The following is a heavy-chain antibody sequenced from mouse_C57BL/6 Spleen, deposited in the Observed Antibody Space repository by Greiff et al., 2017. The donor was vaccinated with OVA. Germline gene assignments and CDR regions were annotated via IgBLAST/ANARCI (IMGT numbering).Heavy chain of an antibody. Sequence: EVKLMESEGGLVQPGSSMKLSCTASGFTFSDYYMAWVRQVPEKGLEWVANINYDGSSTYYLDSLKSRFIISRDNAKNILYLQMSSLKSEDTATYYCAREGSNWAYFDYWGQGTTLTVSS. V-gene: IGHV5-16*01. CDR2: INYDGSST. J-gene: IGHJ2*01. CDR1: GFTFSDYY. D-gene: IGHD4-1*01. CDR3: AREGSNWAYFDY.